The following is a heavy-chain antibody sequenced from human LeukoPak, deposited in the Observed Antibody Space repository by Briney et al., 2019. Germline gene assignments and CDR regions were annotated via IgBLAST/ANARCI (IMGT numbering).Heavy chain of an antibody. CDR1: GFTFSNAW. CDR2: IKSKTDGGTT. V-gene: IGHV3-15*01. Sequence: PGGSLRLSCAASGFTFSNAWMSWVRQAPGKGLEWVGRIKSKTDGGTTDYAAPVKGRFTISRDDSKNTLYLQMNSLRAEDTAVYYCARAGIVVVPAAIDYWGQGTLVTVSS. J-gene: IGHJ4*02. CDR3: ARAGIVVVPAAIDY. D-gene: IGHD2-2*01.